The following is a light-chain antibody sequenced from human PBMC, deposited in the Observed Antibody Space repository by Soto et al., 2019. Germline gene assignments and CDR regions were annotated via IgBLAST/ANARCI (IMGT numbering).Light chain of an antibody. CDR1: QSISNF. V-gene: IGKV1-39*01. J-gene: IGKJ2*01. Sequence: DIQMTQSPSSLSASVGDRVTITCRASQSISNFLNWYQQKPGKAPELLIYAASSLHSGVPSRFSGSGSGTNFTLTISSLQPEDFATYSCQQSYTTPYTFGQGTKLKIK. CDR3: QQSYTTPYT. CDR2: AAS.